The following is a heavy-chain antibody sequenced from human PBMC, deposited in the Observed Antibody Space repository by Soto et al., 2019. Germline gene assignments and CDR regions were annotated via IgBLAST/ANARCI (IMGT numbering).Heavy chain of an antibody. D-gene: IGHD2-15*01. V-gene: IGHV3-33*01. CDR2: IWPDGNNK. Sequence: PGGSLRLSCAASGFTFSNYGIHWVRQAPGKGLEWVAVIWPDGNNKYYPDSVKGRFTISRDNSKNTLYLQMNSLRAEDTAVYYCARSGIVSTTQLGWFDPWGQGTLVIVSS. CDR3: ARSGIVSTTQLGWFDP. J-gene: IGHJ5*02. CDR1: GFTFSNYG.